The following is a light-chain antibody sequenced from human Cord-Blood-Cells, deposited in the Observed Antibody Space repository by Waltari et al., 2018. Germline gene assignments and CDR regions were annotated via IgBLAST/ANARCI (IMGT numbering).Light chain of an antibody. J-gene: IGLJ1*01. V-gene: IGLV2-23*01. CDR1: SSDVGSYNL. CDR2: EGS. Sequence: QSALTQPASVSGSPGQSITISCTGTSSDVGSYNLVSWYQQHPGKAPKLVIYEGSRRPSGVYNRFAGSKSGNTASLTISGLQAEDEADYYCCSYAGSSTFLYVFGTGTKVTVL. CDR3: CSYAGSSTFLYV.